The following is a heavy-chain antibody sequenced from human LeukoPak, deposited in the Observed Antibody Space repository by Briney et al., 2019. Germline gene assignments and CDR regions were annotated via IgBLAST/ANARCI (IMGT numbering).Heavy chain of an antibody. V-gene: IGHV4-39*01. D-gene: IGHD2-21*02. CDR2: IYYDGSA. CDR3: ARRGIRLVVVTANYFDY. Sequence: PSETLSLTCTVSGGSITSSSHYWGWIRQPPGKGLRWLGLIYYDGSAYYNLSLKSRLTISIDTSKSQFSLKLSSVTAADTAVYYCARRGIRLVVVTANYFDYWGQGTLVTVSS. J-gene: IGHJ4*02. CDR1: GGSITSSSHY.